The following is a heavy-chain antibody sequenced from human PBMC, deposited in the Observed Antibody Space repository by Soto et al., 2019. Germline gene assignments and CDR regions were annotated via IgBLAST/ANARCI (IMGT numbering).Heavy chain of an antibody. CDR2: IKQDGSEK. V-gene: IGHV3-7*01. CDR1: GFTFSSYW. Sequence: PGGSLRLSCAASGFTFSSYWMSWVRQAPGKGLEWVANIKQDGSEKYYVDSVKGRFTISRDNAKNSLYLQMNSLRAEDTAVYYCASSSHSITIFGVVHTRYYYYYMDVWGKGTTVTVPS. D-gene: IGHD3-3*01. CDR3: ASSSHSITIFGVVHTRYYYYYMDV. J-gene: IGHJ6*03.